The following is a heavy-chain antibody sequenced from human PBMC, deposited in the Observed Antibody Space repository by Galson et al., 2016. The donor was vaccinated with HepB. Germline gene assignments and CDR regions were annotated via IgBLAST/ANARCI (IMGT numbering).Heavy chain of an antibody. J-gene: IGHJ5*02. CDR3: ARDRSRYSGDFDP. Sequence: TLSLTCTVSGGSVSSGGYYWNWIRQFPGKGLEWIGYIYYSGSTSYNPSLKSRVTISVDTSKNQFSLKLTSVTAADTAVYYCARDRSRYSGDFDPWGQGILVTVSS. CDR2: IYYSGST. V-gene: IGHV4-31*03. D-gene: IGHD3-3*01. CDR1: GGSVSSGGYY.